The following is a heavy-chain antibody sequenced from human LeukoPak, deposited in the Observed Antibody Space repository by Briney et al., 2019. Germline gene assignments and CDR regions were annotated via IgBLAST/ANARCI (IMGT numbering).Heavy chain of an antibody. CDR3: ASDRSGLSFCF. J-gene: IGHJ4*02. V-gene: IGHV4-39*01. CDR2: IYYSGST. D-gene: IGHD3-22*01. Sequence: PSETLSLTCTVSGGSISSSSYYWGWIRQPPGKGLEWIGSIYYSGSTYYNSSLKSRITISVETSKNQFSLKLTSVTAADTAVYYCASDRSGLSFCFWGQGTLVTVSS. CDR1: GGSISSSSYY.